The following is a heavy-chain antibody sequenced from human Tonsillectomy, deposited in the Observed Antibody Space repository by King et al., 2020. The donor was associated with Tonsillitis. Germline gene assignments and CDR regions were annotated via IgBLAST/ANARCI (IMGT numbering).Heavy chain of an antibody. CDR1: GFTFSAYS. Sequence: VQLVESGGGLVQPGGSLRLSCAASGFTFSAYSMNWVRQAPGKGLEGASYISSRSTFVWYADSVKGRFTISRDNAENSLYLEMNSLRAEDTAVYYCATDRNWAFDYWGQGILVTVSS. V-gene: IGHV3-48*01. D-gene: IGHD7-27*01. CDR3: ATDRNWAFDY. J-gene: IGHJ4*02. CDR2: ISSRSTFV.